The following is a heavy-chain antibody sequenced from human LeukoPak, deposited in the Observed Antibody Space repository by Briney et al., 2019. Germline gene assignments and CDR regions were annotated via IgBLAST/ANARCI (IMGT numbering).Heavy chain of an antibody. CDR3: ATMGRITMIVVVLGSAAFDI. CDR1: GYTLTELS. Sequence: ASVKVSCKVSGYTLTELSMHWVRQAPGKGLEWMGGFDPEDGETIYAQKFQGRVTMTEDTSTDTAYMELSSLRSEDTAVYYCATMGRITMIVVVLGSAAFDIWGQGTMVTVSS. CDR2: FDPEDGET. V-gene: IGHV1-24*01. J-gene: IGHJ3*02. D-gene: IGHD3-22*01.